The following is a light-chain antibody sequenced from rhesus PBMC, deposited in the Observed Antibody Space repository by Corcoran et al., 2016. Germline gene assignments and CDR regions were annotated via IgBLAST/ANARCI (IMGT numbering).Light chain of an antibody. CDR3: QQYSSSPLT. CDR1: QSISSW. V-gene: IGKV1-22*01. J-gene: IGKJ4*01. Sequence: DIQMTQSPSSLSASVGDTVTITCRASQSISSWLAWYQPKPGKAPKPPIYKASALQSEVPSRLSGSRSGTEFTLTISSLQSEDFATYCCQQYSSSPLTFGGGTKVEIK. CDR2: KAS.